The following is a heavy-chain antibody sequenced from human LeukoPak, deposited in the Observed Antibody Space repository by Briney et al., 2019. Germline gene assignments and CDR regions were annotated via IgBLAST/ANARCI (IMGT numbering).Heavy chain of an antibody. CDR3: ARGRIAAAGNYYYYYYMDV. D-gene: IGHD6-13*01. CDR1: GYTFTSYD. V-gene: IGHV1-8*01. CDR2: MNPNSGNT. Sequence: GASVKVSCKASGYTFTSYDINWVRQATGQGLEWIGWMNPNSGNTGYAQKFQGRVTMTRNTSISTAYMELSSLRSEDTAVYYCARGRIAAAGNYYYYYYMDVWGKGTTVTVSS. J-gene: IGHJ6*03.